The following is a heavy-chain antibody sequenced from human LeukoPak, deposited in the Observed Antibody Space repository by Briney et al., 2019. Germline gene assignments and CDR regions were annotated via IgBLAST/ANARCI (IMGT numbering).Heavy chain of an antibody. V-gene: IGHV4-39*07. Sequence: SETLSLTCTVSGGSISSSSYYWGWIRQPPGKGLEWIGYIYHSGSTYYNPSLKSRVTISVDRSKNQFSLKLSSVTAADTAVYYCARDLAYYGGNSWFDYWGQGTLVTVSS. CDR2: IYHSGST. CDR3: ARDLAYYGGNSWFDY. CDR1: GGSISSSSYY. J-gene: IGHJ5*01. D-gene: IGHD4-23*01.